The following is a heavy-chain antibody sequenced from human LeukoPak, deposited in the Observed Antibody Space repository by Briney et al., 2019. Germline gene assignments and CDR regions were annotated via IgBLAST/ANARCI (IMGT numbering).Heavy chain of an antibody. J-gene: IGHJ6*03. V-gene: IGHV1-69*05. CDR2: IIPIFGTA. CDR3: ARDRGGQYYYYMDV. Sequence: ASVKVSCKASGGTFSSYAISWVRQAPGQGLEWMGGIIPIFGTANYAQKFQGRVTITTDESTSTAYMELRSLRSDDTAVYYCARDRGGQYYYYMDVWGKGTTVTVSS. D-gene: IGHD2-15*01. CDR1: GGTFSSYA.